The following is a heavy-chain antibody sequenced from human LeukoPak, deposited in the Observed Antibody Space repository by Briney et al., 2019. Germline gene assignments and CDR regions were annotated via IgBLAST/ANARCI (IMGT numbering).Heavy chain of an antibody. CDR1: GFTFRSYG. V-gene: IGHV3-23*01. D-gene: IGHD1-1*01. Sequence: PGWSLRLSCAASGFTFRSYGMSWVRQAPGKGLEWVSAISSSGGSTDYADSVKGRFTISRDNSKNTLYLQMNSLRAEDTAVYYCAKLFSWYYFDYWGQGTLVTVSS. CDR2: ISSSGGST. J-gene: IGHJ4*02. CDR3: AKLFSWYYFDY.